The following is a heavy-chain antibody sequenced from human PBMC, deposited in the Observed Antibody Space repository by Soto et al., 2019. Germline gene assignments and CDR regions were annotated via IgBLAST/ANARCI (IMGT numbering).Heavy chain of an antibody. V-gene: IGHV1-46*01. J-gene: IGHJ6*02. Sequence: GASVKVSCKASGYTFTSYYMHWVRQAPGQGLEWMGIINPSGGSTSYAQKFQGRVTMTRDTSTSTAYMELSSLRSEDTAVYYCASRLGSGSYYNYYYYYYGMDVWGQGTTVTVSS. D-gene: IGHD3-10*01. CDR3: ASRLGSGSYYNYYYYYYGMDV. CDR2: INPSGGST. CDR1: GYTFTSYY.